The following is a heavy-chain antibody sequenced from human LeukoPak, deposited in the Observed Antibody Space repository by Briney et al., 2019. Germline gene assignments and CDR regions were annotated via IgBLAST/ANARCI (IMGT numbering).Heavy chain of an antibody. V-gene: IGHV3-30*02. CDR2: IRYDGSNK. D-gene: IGHD4-23*01. J-gene: IGHJ5*02. Sequence: PGGSLRLSCAASGFTFSSYGMHWVRQAPGKGLEWVAFIRYDGSNKYYADSVKGRFTISRDNSKDTLYLQMSSLRAEDTAVYYCARRVTTVVNGFDPWGQGTLVTVS. CDR3: ARRVTTVVNGFDP. CDR1: GFTFSSYG.